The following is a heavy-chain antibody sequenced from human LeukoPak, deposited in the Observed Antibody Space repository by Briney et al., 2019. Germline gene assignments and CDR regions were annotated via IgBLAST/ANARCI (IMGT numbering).Heavy chain of an antibody. J-gene: IGHJ6*02. CDR3: AKDYSSSWYGLGV. Sequence: GGSLRLSCAASGFTFDDYAMHWVRQAPGKGLEWVSLISWDGGSTYYADSVKGRFTISRDNSKNSLYLQMNSLRAEDTALYYCAKDYSSSWYGLGVWGQGTTVTVSS. D-gene: IGHD6-13*01. CDR1: GFTFDDYA. V-gene: IGHV3-43D*03. CDR2: ISWDGGST.